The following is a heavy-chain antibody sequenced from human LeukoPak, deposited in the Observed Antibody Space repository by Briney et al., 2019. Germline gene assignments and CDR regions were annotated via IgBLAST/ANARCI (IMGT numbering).Heavy chain of an antibody. CDR3: AKDLLVGHSYDRSRYFPTFHF. J-gene: IGHJ4*02. V-gene: IGHV3-30*02. D-gene: IGHD3-22*01. CDR1: RFTFSSYG. CDR2: IRYDGTKK. Sequence: GGSLRLSCAASRFTFSSYGMHWVRQAPGKGLEWVTFIRYDGTKKYYADSVRGRFTVSRDNSNNTLYLQMNSLRPNDTAVYYCAKDLLVGHSYDRSRYFPTFHFWGQGTLVTVSS.